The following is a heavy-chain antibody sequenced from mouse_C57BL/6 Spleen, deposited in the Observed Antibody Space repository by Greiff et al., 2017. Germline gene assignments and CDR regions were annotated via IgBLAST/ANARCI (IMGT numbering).Heavy chain of an antibody. CDR2: IDPENGDT. V-gene: IGHV14-4*01. CDR1: GFNIKDDY. CDR3: TLCYDYDDVPFAY. D-gene: IGHD2-4*01. Sequence: VQLKESGAELVRPGASVKLSCTASGFNIKDDYMHWVKQRPEQGLEWIGWIDPENGDTEYASKFQGKATITADTSSNTAYLQLSSLTSEDTAVYYCTLCYDYDDVPFAYWGQGTLVTVSA. J-gene: IGHJ3*01.